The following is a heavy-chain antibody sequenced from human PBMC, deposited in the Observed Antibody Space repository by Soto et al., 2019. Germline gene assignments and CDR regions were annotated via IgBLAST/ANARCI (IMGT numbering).Heavy chain of an antibody. CDR1: GASITSPNW. Sequence: QVQLQESGPGLVKPSGTLSLTCAVSGASITSPNWWSWVRQSPGKGLEWIGEIYHSGDTNYNPSLKSRIRMSLVRSKNHISLTLNSVAAADTAVYYCARGGSGSGTGDFDYWGQGTLVTVSS. J-gene: IGHJ4*02. CDR2: IYHSGDT. V-gene: IGHV4-4*02. D-gene: IGHD1-26*01. CDR3: ARGGSGSGTGDFDY.